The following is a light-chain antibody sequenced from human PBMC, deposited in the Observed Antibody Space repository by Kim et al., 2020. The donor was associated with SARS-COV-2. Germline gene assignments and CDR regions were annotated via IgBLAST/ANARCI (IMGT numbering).Light chain of an antibody. CDR3: QQYGSSPTWT. CDR2: ATS. Sequence: EIVLTQSPGTVSLSPGERATLSCRASQTVSSGYLAWYQQKPGQAPRLLIYATSSRATGVPDRFSGTGSGTDFTLTISRLDPEDFAVYHCQQYGSSPTWTFGQGTKVDIK. CDR1: QTVSSGY. V-gene: IGKV3-20*01. J-gene: IGKJ1*01.